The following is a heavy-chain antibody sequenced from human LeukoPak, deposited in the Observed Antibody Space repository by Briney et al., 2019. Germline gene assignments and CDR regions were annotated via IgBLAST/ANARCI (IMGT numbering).Heavy chain of an antibody. CDR2: NYSDGTT. Sequence: GGSLRLSCAASGFTVSSHYMNWVRQAPGKGLEWVSVNYSDGTTYYADSVKGRFTISRDDSKTTLYLQMNSLRAADTAVYYCARVGSYFDFDSWGQGTLVIVSS. V-gene: IGHV3-53*01. D-gene: IGHD1-26*01. J-gene: IGHJ4*02. CDR3: ARVGSYFDFDS. CDR1: GFTVSSHY.